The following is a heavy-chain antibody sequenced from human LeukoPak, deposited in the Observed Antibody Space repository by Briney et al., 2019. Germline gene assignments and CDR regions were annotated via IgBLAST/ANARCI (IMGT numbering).Heavy chain of an antibody. CDR2: INSDGSST. J-gene: IGHJ6*04. Sequence: PGGSLRLPCAASGFTFSSYWMHWVRQAPGKGLVWVSRINSDGSSTSYADSVKGRFTISRDNAKNTLYLQMNSLRAEDTAVYYCARVRYFDWLLPYYYYGMDVWGKGTTVTVSS. D-gene: IGHD3-9*01. CDR3: ARVRYFDWLLPYYYYGMDV. V-gene: IGHV3-74*01. CDR1: GFTFSSYW.